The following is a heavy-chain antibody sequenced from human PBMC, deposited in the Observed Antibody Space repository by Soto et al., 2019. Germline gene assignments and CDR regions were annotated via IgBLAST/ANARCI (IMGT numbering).Heavy chain of an antibody. CDR1: GYTFTGYY. Sequence: ASVKVSCKASGYTFTGYYMHWVRQAPGQGLEWMGWINPNSGGTNYAQKFQGWVTMTRDTPISTAYMELSRLRSDDTAVYYCARDGPPLSEYSSSSDNYYYYYGMDVWGQGTTVTVSS. D-gene: IGHD6-6*01. CDR3: ARDGPPLSEYSSSSDNYYYYYGMDV. V-gene: IGHV1-2*04. J-gene: IGHJ6*02. CDR2: INPNSGGT.